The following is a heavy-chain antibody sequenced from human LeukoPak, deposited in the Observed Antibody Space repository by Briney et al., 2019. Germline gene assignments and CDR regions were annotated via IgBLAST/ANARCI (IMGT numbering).Heavy chain of an antibody. V-gene: IGHV4-59*01. Sequence: SETLSLTCTVSGGSISGYSWTWIRQPPGQGLEWIGYFHNSRTTSHNPSLTGRVTISVDTAMDQISLKLNSVTAADTAVYYCARGHLGLSPWGQGTLVTVSS. J-gene: IGHJ5*02. CDR2: FHNSRTT. CDR1: GGSISGYS. CDR3: ARGHLGLSP. D-gene: IGHD3-10*01.